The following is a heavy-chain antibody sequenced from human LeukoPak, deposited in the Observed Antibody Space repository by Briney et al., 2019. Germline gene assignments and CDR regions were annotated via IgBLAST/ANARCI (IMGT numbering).Heavy chain of an antibody. CDR1: GFTFDDYA. D-gene: IGHD2-2*01. Sequence: QPGGSLRLSCAASGFTFDDYAMHWVRQAPGKGLEWVSGISWNSGSIGYADSVKGRFTISRDNAKNSLYLQMNSLRAEDTALYYCAKGAAAHTYDAFDIWGQGTMVTVSS. J-gene: IGHJ3*02. CDR2: ISWNSGSI. CDR3: AKGAAAHTYDAFDI. V-gene: IGHV3-9*01.